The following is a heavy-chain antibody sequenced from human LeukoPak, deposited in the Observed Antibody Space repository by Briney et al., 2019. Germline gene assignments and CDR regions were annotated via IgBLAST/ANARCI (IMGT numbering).Heavy chain of an antibody. J-gene: IGHJ4*02. CDR1: GFTFSSYW. D-gene: IGHD5-24*01. V-gene: IGHV3-7*01. CDR2: IKQDGSEK. CDR3: ARVGRDGYNKAPYYFDY. Sequence: PGGSLRLSCAASGFTFSSYWMSWVRQAPGKGLEWVANIKQDGSEKYYVDSVKGRFTISRDNAKNSLYLQMNSLRAEDTAVYYCARVGRDGYNKAPYYFDYWGQGTLVTVSS.